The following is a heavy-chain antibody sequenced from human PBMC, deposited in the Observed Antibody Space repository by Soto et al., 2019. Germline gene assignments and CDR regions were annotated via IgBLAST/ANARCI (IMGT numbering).Heavy chain of an antibody. V-gene: IGHV3-30*18. D-gene: IGHD5-18*01. CDR1: GFTFSSYG. CDR3: AKERGYSYGDFDY. J-gene: IGHJ4*02. CDR2: ISYDGSNK. Sequence: QPGGSLRLSCAASGFTFSSYGMHWVRQAPGKGLEWVAVISYDGSNKYYADSVKGRFTISRDNSKNTLYLQMNSLRAEDTAVYYCAKERGYSYGDFDYWGQGALVTVSS.